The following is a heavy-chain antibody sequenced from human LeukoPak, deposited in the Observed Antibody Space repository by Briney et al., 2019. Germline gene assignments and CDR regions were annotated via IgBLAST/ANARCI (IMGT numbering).Heavy chain of an antibody. D-gene: IGHD3-22*01. CDR2: INHSGST. V-gene: IGHV4-34*01. CDR1: GFTFSDHY. Sequence: GSLRLSYAASGFTFSDHYMNWVRQAPGKGLEWIGEINHSGSTNYSPSLKSRVTISVGTSKNQFSLRLSSVTAADTAVYYCXRVSSRRLPPTYSYDRRNYFDYWGQGTLVTVSS. J-gene: IGHJ4*02. CDR3: XRVSSRRLPPTYSYDRRNYFDY.